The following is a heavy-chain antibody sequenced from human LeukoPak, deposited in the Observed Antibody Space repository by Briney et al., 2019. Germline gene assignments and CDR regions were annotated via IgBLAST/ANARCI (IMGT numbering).Heavy chain of an antibody. CDR3: ARDVMGLGGY. Sequence: GGSLRLSCAVSGFTFSSYSMNWVRQAPGKGLEWVSSISSSSSYIYYADSVKGRFTISRDNAKNSLYLQMNSLRAEDTAVYYCARDVMGLGGYWGQGTLVTVSS. D-gene: IGHD3-16*01. CDR1: GFTFSSYS. V-gene: IGHV3-21*01. J-gene: IGHJ4*02. CDR2: ISSSSSYI.